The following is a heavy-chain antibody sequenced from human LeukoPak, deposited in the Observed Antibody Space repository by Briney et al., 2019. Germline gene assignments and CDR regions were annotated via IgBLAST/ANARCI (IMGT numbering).Heavy chain of an antibody. CDR3: ARTQYCSGAACYFGYFDY. CDR1: GDSLSSASYY. CDR2: IYYSGST. J-gene: IGHJ4*02. D-gene: IGHD2-15*01. V-gene: IGHV4-61*01. Sequence: SVTLSLTCTVSGDSLSSASYYWSWIRQPPGKGLEWIGYIYYSGSTKYNPSLKSRVTISIETSKNQFSLKLSSVTAADTAVYYCARTQYCSGAACYFGYFDYWGQGTLVTVSS.